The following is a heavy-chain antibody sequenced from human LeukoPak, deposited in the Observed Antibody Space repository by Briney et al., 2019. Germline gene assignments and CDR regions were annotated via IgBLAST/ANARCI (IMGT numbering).Heavy chain of an antibody. CDR3: AKLRDSYGVDY. CDR1: GYTFTDYY. D-gene: IGHD5-18*01. Sequence: ASVKVSCKASGYTFTDYYMHWVRQAPGQGLEWMGWINPNTGGTNYAQKFQGRVTMTRDTSISTPYMELSWLRSDDTAVYYCAKLRDSYGVDYWGQGTLVTVSS. J-gene: IGHJ4*02. V-gene: IGHV1-2*02. CDR2: INPNTGGT.